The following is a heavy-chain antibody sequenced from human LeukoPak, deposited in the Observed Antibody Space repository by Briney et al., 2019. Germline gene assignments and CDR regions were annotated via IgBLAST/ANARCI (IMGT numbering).Heavy chain of an antibody. D-gene: IGHD5-12*01. V-gene: IGHV1-69*13. J-gene: IGHJ6*02. Sequence: ASVKVSCKASGGTFSSYAISWVRQAPGQGLEWMGGIIPISGTANYAQKFQGRVTITADESTSTAYMELSSLRSEDTAVYYCARDPDDGTVATILHGMDVWGQGTTVTVSS. CDR2: IIPISGTA. CDR1: GGTFSSYA. CDR3: ARDPDDGTVATILHGMDV.